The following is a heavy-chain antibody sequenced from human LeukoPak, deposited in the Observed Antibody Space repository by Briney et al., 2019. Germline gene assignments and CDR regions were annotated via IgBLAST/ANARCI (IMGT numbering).Heavy chain of an antibody. Sequence: PSETLSLTCTVSGGSISSGGYYWSWIRQHPGKGLEWIGYIYYSGSTYYNPSLKSRVTISVDTSKNQFSLKLSSVTAADTAVYYCARDDSLNWFDPWGQGTLVTVSS. CDR3: ARDDSLNWFDP. CDR2: IYYSGST. J-gene: IGHJ5*02. V-gene: IGHV4-31*03. CDR1: GGSISSGGYY.